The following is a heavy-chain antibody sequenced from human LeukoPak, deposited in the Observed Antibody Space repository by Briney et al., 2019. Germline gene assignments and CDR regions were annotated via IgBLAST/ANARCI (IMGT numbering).Heavy chain of an antibody. Sequence: QSGGSLRLSCAASGFTFSSYAMNWVRQAPGKGLEWVSVITGSGSNTYYADSVRGRFTISRDNSKSTLYLQMDSLRAEDTAVHYCAGYSYAKGRYFEYWGQGTLVTVSS. CDR2: ITGSGSNT. CDR1: GFTFSSYA. D-gene: IGHD5-18*01. CDR3: AGYSYAKGRYFEY. V-gene: IGHV3-23*01. J-gene: IGHJ4*02.